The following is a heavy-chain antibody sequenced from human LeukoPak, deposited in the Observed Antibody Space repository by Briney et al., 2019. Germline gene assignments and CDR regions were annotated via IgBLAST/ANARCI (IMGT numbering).Heavy chain of an antibody. CDR2: ISLSGLT. CDR3: SRENGAFSPIGY. D-gene: IGHD2-8*01. J-gene: IGHJ4*02. Sequence: PGGSLRLSCGASGFTFSSYAMSWVRQPPGQGLEWIGEISLSGLTNYNPSLNSRVTMALDSSRNHLSLNLTSVTAADTAVYYCSRENGAFSPIGYWGQGTLVTVPS. V-gene: IGHV4-4*02. CDR1: GFTFSSYAM.